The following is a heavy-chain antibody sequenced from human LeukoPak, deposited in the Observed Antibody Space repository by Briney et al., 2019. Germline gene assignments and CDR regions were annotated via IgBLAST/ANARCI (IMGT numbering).Heavy chain of an antibody. Sequence: GGSLRLSCTASGFTFSSCGMHWVRQAPGQGLEWVAVIWSDGSKKYHADSVKGRFTISRDNSKNTLYLQMNSLRAEDTAVYYCARDRGSSSWYMIHWGQGTLVTVSS. J-gene: IGHJ4*02. D-gene: IGHD6-13*01. CDR3: ARDRGSSSWYMIH. CDR2: IWSDGSKK. CDR1: GFTFSSCG. V-gene: IGHV3-33*01.